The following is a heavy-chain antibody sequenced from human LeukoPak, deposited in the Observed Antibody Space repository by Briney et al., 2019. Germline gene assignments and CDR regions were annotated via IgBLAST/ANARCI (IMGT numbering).Heavy chain of an antibody. CDR2: IYYSGST. CDR1: GGSISSSSYY. Sequence: SETLSLTCTVSGGSISSSSYYWGWIRQPPGKGLEWIGRIYYSGSTYYNPSLKSRVTISVDTSKNQFSLKLSSVTAADTAVYYCATSPPGLYSSGWYPPPYNWFDPWGQGTLVTVSS. J-gene: IGHJ5*02. D-gene: IGHD6-19*01. V-gene: IGHV4-39*01. CDR3: ATSPPGLYSSGWYPPPYNWFDP.